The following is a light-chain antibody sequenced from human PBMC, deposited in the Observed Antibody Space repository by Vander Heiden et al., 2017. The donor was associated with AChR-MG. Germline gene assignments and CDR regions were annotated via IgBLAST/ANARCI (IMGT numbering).Light chain of an antibody. V-gene: IGLV1-44*01. Sequence: QSALTQAASVSGTVGQKVTLTCSGNSKNIGGYAVGLYQQNSHGGPKTVMFGNSLPSGIPDRFSGSKSGTTASLTISGLQPEDEADYYCSTWDYSLSAVVFGGGTKLTVL. CDR1: SKNIGGYA. CDR2: GNS. CDR3: STWDYSLSAVV. J-gene: IGLJ2*01.